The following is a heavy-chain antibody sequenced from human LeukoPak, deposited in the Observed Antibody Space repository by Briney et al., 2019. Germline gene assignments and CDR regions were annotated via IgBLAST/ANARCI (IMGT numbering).Heavy chain of an antibody. V-gene: IGHV4-61*02. J-gene: IGHJ4*02. CDR2: IYTSGST. CDR1: GGSISSGSYY. CDR3: ARAGSGYHEDYSDY. Sequence: SETLSLTCTVSGGSISSGSYYWSWIRQPAGKGLEWIGRIYTSGSTNYNPSLKSRVTISVDRSKNQFSLKLSSVTAADTAVYYCARAGSGYHEDYSDYWGQGTLVTVSS. D-gene: IGHD3-22*01.